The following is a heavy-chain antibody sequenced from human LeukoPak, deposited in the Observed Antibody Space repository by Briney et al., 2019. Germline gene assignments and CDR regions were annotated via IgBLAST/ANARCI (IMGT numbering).Heavy chain of an antibody. D-gene: IGHD6-19*01. CDR1: GFTFDDYA. J-gene: IGHJ4*02. CDR3: SETDYSSGWYSG. Sequence: GGSLRLSCAASGFTFDDYAMHWVRQAPGKGLEWVSGISWNSGSIGYADSVKGRFTISRDNAKNSLYLQMNSLRAEDTAVYYCSETDYSSGWYSGWGQGTLVTVSS. CDR2: ISWNSGSI. V-gene: IGHV3-9*01.